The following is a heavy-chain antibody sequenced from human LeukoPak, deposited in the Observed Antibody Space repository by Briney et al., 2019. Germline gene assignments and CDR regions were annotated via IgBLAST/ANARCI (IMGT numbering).Heavy chain of an antibody. CDR2: MNADGSSI. V-gene: IGHV3-74*01. Sequence: PGGSLRLSCAASGFTFSSYWMHWVRQAPGKGQVWVSRMNADGSSISYADSVKGRFTISRDNAKNTLYLQMNSLSSEDTAVYYCAREGALGYGHYTYDYWGQGTLVTVSS. J-gene: IGHJ4*02. CDR3: AREGALGYGHYTYDY. CDR1: GFTFSSYW. D-gene: IGHD4-17*01.